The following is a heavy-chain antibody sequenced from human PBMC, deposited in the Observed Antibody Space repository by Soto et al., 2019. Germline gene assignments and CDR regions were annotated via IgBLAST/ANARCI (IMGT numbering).Heavy chain of an antibody. Sequence: GGSLRLSCAASGFTFSSYGMHWVRQAPGKGLEWVAVIWYDGSNKYYADSVKGRFTISRDNSKNTLYLQMNSLRAEDTAVYYCARDHRGDYVLPGPGSDYWGQGTLVTVSS. CDR2: IWYDGSNK. J-gene: IGHJ4*02. CDR3: ARDHRGDYVLPGPGSDY. D-gene: IGHD2-21*02. CDR1: GFTFSSYG. V-gene: IGHV3-33*01.